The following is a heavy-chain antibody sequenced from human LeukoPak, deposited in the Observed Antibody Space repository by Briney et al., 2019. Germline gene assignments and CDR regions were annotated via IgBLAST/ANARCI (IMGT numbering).Heavy chain of an antibody. CDR3: VLYGGTGG. Sequence: GGSLRLSCAASGFSFSSYWMHWVRQAPGKGLVWVSRIKTDGSSATYADSVKGRFTISRENAKNSLYLQMNSLRAEDTAVYYCVLYGGTGGWGQGTLVTVSS. V-gene: IGHV3-74*01. CDR2: IKTDGSSA. D-gene: IGHD4-23*01. J-gene: IGHJ4*02. CDR1: GFSFSSYW.